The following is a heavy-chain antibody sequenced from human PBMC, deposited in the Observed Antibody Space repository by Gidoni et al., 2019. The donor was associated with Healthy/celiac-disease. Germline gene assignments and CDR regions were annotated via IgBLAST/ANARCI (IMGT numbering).Heavy chain of an antibody. V-gene: IGHV3-30-3*01. CDR1: GFTFSSYA. D-gene: IGHD3-22*01. CDR3: ARGRNYYDSSGYYIDY. Sequence: QVQLVESGGGVVQPGRSLRLSCAASGFTFSSYAMHWVRQAPGKGLEWVAVISYDGSNKYYADSVKGRFTISRDNSKNTLYLQMNSLRAEDTAVYYCARGRNYYDSSGYYIDYWGQGTLVTVSS. J-gene: IGHJ4*02. CDR2: ISYDGSNK.